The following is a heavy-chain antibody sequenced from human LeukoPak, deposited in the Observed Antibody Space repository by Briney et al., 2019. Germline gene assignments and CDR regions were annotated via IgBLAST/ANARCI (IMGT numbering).Heavy chain of an antibody. CDR3: ARGPRQWPDY. CDR2: IYYSGST. J-gene: IGHJ4*02. Sequence: SETLSLTCTVSGGSISSGDYYWSWIRQPPGKGLEWIGYIYYSGSTNYNPSLKSRVTISVDTSKNQFSLKLSSVTAADTAVYYCARGPRQWPDYWGQGTLVTVSS. CDR1: GGSISSGDYY. V-gene: IGHV4-30-4*08. D-gene: IGHD6-19*01.